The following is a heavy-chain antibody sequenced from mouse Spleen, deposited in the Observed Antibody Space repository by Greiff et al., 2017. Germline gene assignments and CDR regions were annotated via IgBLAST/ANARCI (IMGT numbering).Heavy chain of an antibody. Sequence: QVQLQQSGPGLVQPSQSLSITCTVSGFSLTSYGVHWVRQSPGKGLEWLGVIWSGGSTDYNAAFISRLSISKDNSKSQVFFKMNSLQADDTAIYYCARNWIYYGYGGYFDVWGTGTTVTVSS. D-gene: IGHD2-2*01. V-gene: IGHV2-2*01. J-gene: IGHJ1*03. CDR2: IWSGGST. CDR1: GFSLTSYG. CDR3: ARNWIYYGYGGYFDV.